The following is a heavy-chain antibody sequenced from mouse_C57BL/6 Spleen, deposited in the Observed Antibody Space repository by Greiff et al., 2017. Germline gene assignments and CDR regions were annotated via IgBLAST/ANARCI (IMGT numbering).Heavy chain of an antibody. CDR3: ARIPSTVAPGYAMDY. CDR1: GYSFTDYT. Sequence: VQLQQSGPELVKPGASVKISCKASGYSFTDYTMNWVKPSNGKSLEWIGVITPNYGTTSYNQKFKGKATLTVDQSSSTAYMQLNSLTSEDSAVYYCARIPSTVAPGYAMDYWGQGTSVTVSS. CDR2: ITPNYGTT. V-gene: IGHV1-39*01. D-gene: IGHD1-1*01. J-gene: IGHJ4*01.